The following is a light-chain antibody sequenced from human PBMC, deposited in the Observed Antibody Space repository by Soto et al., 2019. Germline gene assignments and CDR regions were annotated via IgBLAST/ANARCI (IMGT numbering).Light chain of an antibody. Sequence: DIVMTQSPATLSVSTGERATLSCRASQSVSSYLAWYQQKPGQAPRLLIYDASNRATGIPARFSGSGSGTEFTLTISSLQSEDFAVYYCQQFNDWPRTFGQGTKWIS. CDR2: DAS. J-gene: IGKJ1*01. CDR1: QSVSSY. V-gene: IGKV3D-15*01. CDR3: QQFNDWPRT.